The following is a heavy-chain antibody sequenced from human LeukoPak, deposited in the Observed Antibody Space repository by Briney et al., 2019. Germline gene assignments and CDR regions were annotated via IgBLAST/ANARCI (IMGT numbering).Heavy chain of an antibody. CDR2: INHSGST. Sequence: SETLSLTCAVYGGSFSGYYWSWIRLPPGKGLEWIGEINHSGSTNYNPSLKSRVTISVDTSKNQFSLKLSSVTAADTAVYYCAREGHRSSSWYRSHWFDPWGQGTLVTVSS. V-gene: IGHV4-34*01. CDR3: AREGHRSSSWYRSHWFDP. D-gene: IGHD6-13*01. J-gene: IGHJ5*02. CDR1: GGSFSGYY.